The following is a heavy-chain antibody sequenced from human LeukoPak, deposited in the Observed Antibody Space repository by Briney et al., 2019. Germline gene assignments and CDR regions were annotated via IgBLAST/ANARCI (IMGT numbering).Heavy chain of an antibody. CDR2: ISDTGYYI. Sequence: PGGSLRLSCAASGFTFSRYSMNWVRQAPGKGLEWVSSISDTGYYIYYADSVKGRFTISRGNSKNTVYLQMNSLRVEDTALYYCAKGDSGSYYSFDHWGQGTLVTVSS. J-gene: IGHJ5*02. CDR3: AKGDSGSYYSFDH. CDR1: GFTFSRYS. V-gene: IGHV3-21*04. D-gene: IGHD1-26*01.